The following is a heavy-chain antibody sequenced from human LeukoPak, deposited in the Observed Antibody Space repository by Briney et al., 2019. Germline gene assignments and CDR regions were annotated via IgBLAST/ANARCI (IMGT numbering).Heavy chain of an antibody. D-gene: IGHD4-17*01. CDR2: ISGSGGST. CDR3: ANDLLATVTTRDY. CDR1: GFTFSSYA. V-gene: IGHV3-23*01. Sequence: GGSLRLSCAASGFTFSSYAMSWVRQAPGKGLEWVSAISGSGGSTYYADSVKGRFTISRDNSKNTLYLQMNSLRAEDTAVYYCANDLLATVTTRDYWGRGTLVTVSS. J-gene: IGHJ4*02.